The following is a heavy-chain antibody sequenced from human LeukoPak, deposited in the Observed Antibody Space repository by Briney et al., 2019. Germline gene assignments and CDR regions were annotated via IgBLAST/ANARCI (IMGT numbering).Heavy chain of an antibody. CDR3: ARGYSGSPYYFSMDV. J-gene: IGHJ6*04. V-gene: IGHV4-31*03. D-gene: IGHD5-12*01. Sequence: SQTLSLTCTVSGGSINSAGYYWTWIRQHPGKGLEWIGYIYYSGNTYYNPSLKTRLTISVDMSKNQFSLKLSSVTAADTAVFYCARGYSGSPYYFSMDVWGKGTTVTVSS. CDR2: IYYSGNT. CDR1: GGSINSAGYY.